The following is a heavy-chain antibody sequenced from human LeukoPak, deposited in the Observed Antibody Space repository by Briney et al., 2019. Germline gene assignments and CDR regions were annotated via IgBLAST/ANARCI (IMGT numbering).Heavy chain of an antibody. Sequence: AGGSLRLSCAASGFTFSSYAMNWVRQAPGKGLEWVSSISSSSSYIYYADSVKGRFTISRDNAKNSLYLQMNSLRAEDTAVYYCARGRVVPAAMVLSWGQGTLVTVSS. CDR3: ARGRVVPAAMVLS. J-gene: IGHJ4*02. D-gene: IGHD2-2*01. CDR2: ISSSSSYI. CDR1: GFTFSSYA. V-gene: IGHV3-21*01.